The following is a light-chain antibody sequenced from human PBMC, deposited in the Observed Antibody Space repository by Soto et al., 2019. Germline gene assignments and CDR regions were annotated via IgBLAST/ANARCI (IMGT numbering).Light chain of an antibody. Sequence: LTQSPATLSLSPGERATLSCRASQSVSSYLGWYQQKPGQAPRLLIYDASNRATGIPARFSGSGSGTDFTLTISSLEPADFAVYYCQQRSNWPLTFGGWTKVEIK. V-gene: IGKV3-11*01. J-gene: IGKJ4*01. CDR1: QSVSSY. CDR2: DAS. CDR3: QQRSNWPLT.